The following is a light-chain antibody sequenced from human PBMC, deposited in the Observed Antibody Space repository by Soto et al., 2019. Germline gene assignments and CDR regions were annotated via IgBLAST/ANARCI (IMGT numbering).Light chain of an antibody. Sequence: QSALTQPASVSGSPGQSITISCTGTSSDVGSYNLVSWYQQHPGKAPKIMIYEGSKRPSGVSNRLSGSKSGNTASLTISGLQAEAEADYYCFSYSGSSTLYVFGTGTKLTVL. V-gene: IGLV2-23*01. CDR3: FSYSGSSTLYV. CDR2: EGS. J-gene: IGLJ1*01. CDR1: SSDVGSYNL.